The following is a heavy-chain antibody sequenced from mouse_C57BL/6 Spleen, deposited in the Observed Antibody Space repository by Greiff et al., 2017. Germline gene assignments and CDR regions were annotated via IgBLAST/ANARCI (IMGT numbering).Heavy chain of an antibody. CDR1: GYAFSSSW. V-gene: IGHV1-82*01. CDR2: IYPGDGDT. J-gene: IGHJ2*01. CDR3: ASSYSYYFDY. D-gene: IGHD2-10*01. Sequence: VQLQQSGPELVKPGASVKISCKASGYAFSSSWMNWVKQRPGKGLEWIGRIYPGDGDTNYNGKFKGKATLTADKSSSTAYMQLSSLTSEDSAVYFCASSYSYYFDYWGQGTTLTVSS.